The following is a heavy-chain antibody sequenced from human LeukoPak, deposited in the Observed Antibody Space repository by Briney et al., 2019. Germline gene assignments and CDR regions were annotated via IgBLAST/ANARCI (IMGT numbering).Heavy chain of an antibody. CDR2: ISGSGGST. D-gene: IGHD2-21*02. V-gene: IGHV3-23*01. Sequence: PGGSLRLSCAASGFTFSSYAMSWVRQAPGKGLEWVSAISGSGGSTYYADSVKGRFTISRDNSKNTLYLQMNSLRAEDTAVYYCAKVMVVTAILPYYFDYWGQGTLVTVSS. CDR1: GFTFSSYA. CDR3: AKVMVVTAILPYYFDY. J-gene: IGHJ4*02.